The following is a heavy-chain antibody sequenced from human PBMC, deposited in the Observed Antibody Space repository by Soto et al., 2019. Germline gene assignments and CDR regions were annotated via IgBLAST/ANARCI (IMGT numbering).Heavy chain of an antibody. CDR3: AKDRGSGSTSWYNGWFDP. J-gene: IGHJ5*02. CDR2: ISGSGGST. V-gene: IGHV3-23*01. CDR1: GFTFSSYA. Sequence: EVQLLESGGGLVQPGGFLRLSCAASGFTFSSYAMSWVRQAPGKGLEWVSTISGSGGSTYDADSVKGRFTISRDNSKNTLYLQMNSLRAEDTAVYYCAKDRGSGSTSWYNGWFDPWGQGTLVTVSS. D-gene: IGHD2-2*02.